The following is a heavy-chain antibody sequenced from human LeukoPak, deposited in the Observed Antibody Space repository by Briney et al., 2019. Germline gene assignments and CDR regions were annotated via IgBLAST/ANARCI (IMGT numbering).Heavy chain of an antibody. V-gene: IGHV4-34*01. CDR3: VRSRLPSTLGAFDI. CDR2: INHSGST. Sequence: PSETLSLTCAVYGGSFSGYYWSWIRQPPGKGLEWIGEINHSGSTNYNPSLKSRVTISVDTSKNQFSLKLSSVTAADTAVYYCVRSRLPSTLGAFDIWGQGTMVTVSS. D-gene: IGHD4-11*01. J-gene: IGHJ3*02. CDR1: GGSFSGYY.